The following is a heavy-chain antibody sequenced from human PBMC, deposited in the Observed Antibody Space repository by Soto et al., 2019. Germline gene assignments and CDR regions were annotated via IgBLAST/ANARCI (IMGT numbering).Heavy chain of an antibody. Sequence: SETLSLTCTVSGGSISSYYWSWIRQPPGKGLEWIGYIYYSGSTNYNPSLKSRVTISVDTSKNQFSLKLSSVTAADTAVYYCARAHYDFWSGYWFDPWGQGTLVNVSS. CDR3: ARAHYDFWSGYWFDP. V-gene: IGHV4-59*01. D-gene: IGHD3-3*01. J-gene: IGHJ5*02. CDR2: IYYSGST. CDR1: GGSISSYY.